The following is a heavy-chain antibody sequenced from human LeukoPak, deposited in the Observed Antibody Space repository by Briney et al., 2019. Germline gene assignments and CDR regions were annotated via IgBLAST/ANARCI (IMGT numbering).Heavy chain of an antibody. D-gene: IGHD3-22*01. V-gene: IGHV4-39*07. J-gene: IGHJ6*03. CDR3: ARVVVVSYYYYYMDV. CDR1: GGSISSSSYY. Sequence: KASETLSLTCTVSGGSISSSSYYWGWIRQPPGKGLEWIGSIYYSGSTYYNPSLKSRVTISVDTSKNQFSLKLSPVTAADTAVYYCARVVVVSYYYYYMDVWGKGTTVTVSS. CDR2: IYYSGST.